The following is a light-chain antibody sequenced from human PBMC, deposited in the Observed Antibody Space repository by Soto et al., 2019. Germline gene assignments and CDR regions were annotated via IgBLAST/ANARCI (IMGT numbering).Light chain of an antibody. CDR3: QQYYSAPYT. V-gene: IGKV4-1*01. CDR1: QSVLYGPNNKSY. Sequence: DIVMTQSPDSLAVSLGERAIINCKSSQSVLYGPNNKSYLVWYQQKPGQPPKLLIYCASTRESGVPDRFSGSGSGSDFTLTISGLQAEDVAVYYCQQYYSAPYTFGQWTKLEIK. CDR2: CAS. J-gene: IGKJ2*01.